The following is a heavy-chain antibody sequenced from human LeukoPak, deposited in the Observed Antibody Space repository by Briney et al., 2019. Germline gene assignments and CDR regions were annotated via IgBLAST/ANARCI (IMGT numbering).Heavy chain of an antibody. CDR1: GFTVSSYW. D-gene: IGHD6-19*01. V-gene: IGHV3-23*01. CDR3: ARRGTIAVPVFWFDP. J-gene: IGHJ5*02. Sequence: GGSLRLSCAASGFTVSSYWMSWVRQAPGKGLEWVSAIIGSGGSTYYADSVKGRFTISRDNSKNALYLQMNSLRAEDTAVYYCARRGTIAVPVFWFDPWGQGTLVIVSS. CDR2: IIGSGGST.